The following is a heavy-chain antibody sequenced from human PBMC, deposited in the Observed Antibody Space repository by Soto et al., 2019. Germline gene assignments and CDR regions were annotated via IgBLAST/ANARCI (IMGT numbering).Heavy chain of an antibody. CDR1: GFTVSSND. D-gene: IGHD7-27*01. CDR2: IYSGGNT. V-gene: IGHV3-66*01. Sequence: GGSLRLSCAASGFTVSSNDMSWVRQAPGKGLEWVSVIYSGGNTYYADSVKGRFTISRDNSKNTLYLQMNSLRADDTAVYYCASTNWGFDYWGQGTLVTVSS. J-gene: IGHJ4*02. CDR3: ASTNWGFDY.